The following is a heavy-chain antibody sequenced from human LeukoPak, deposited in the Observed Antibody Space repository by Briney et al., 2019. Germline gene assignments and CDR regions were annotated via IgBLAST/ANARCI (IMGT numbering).Heavy chain of an antibody. CDR1: GFTFSSYA. V-gene: IGHV3-23*01. D-gene: IGHD2-21*02. CDR2: ISGSGGST. CDR3: AKDFRTYCGGDCYPEYFQH. Sequence: GGSLRLSCAASGFTFSSYAMSWVRQAPGKGLEWVSAISGSGGSTYYADSVKGRFTISRDNSKNTLYLQMNSLRAEDTAVYYCAKDFRTYCGGDCYPEYFQHWGQGTLVTVSS. J-gene: IGHJ1*01.